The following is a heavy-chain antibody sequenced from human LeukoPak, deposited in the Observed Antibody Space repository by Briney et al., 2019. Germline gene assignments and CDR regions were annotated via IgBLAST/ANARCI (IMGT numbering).Heavy chain of an antibody. J-gene: IGHJ4*02. CDR3: ARVDWSVVPAAITPLYFDY. V-gene: IGHV3-21*01. CDR1: GFTFSSYS. D-gene: IGHD2-2*02. Sequence: GGSLRLSCAASGFTFSSYSMNWVRQAPGKGLEWVSSISSSSSYIYYADSVKGRFTISRDNAKNSLYLQMNSLRAEDTAVYYCARVDWSVVPAAITPLYFDYWGQGTLATVSS. CDR2: ISSSSSYI.